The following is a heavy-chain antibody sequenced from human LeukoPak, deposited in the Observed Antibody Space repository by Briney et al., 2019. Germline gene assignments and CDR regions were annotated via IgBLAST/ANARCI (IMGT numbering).Heavy chain of an antibody. D-gene: IGHD5-24*01. CDR3: ARDGGGYDS. CDR1: GFTFSTYW. V-gene: IGHV3-7*01. Sequence: GGSLRLSCAASGFTFSTYWMSWVRQTPGKGLEWVANIKEDGSGQYYVGSVKGRFTISRDNAKNSLYLQMNSLRVEDTAVYYCARDGGGYDSWGQGTLVTVSS. CDR2: IKEDGSGQ. J-gene: IGHJ5*01.